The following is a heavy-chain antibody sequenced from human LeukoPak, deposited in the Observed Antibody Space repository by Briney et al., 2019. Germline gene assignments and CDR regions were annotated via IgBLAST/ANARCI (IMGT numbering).Heavy chain of an antibody. J-gene: IGHJ4*02. V-gene: IGHV3-33*01. D-gene: IGHD2-21*02. CDR3: ARDAPPAGDWDFDY. CDR2: IWYDGSNK. Sequence: GRSLRLSCAASGFTFSSYGMHWVRQAPGKGLEWVAVIWYDGSNKYYADSVKGRFTISRDNSKNTLYLQMNSLRAEDTAVYYCARDAPPAGDWDFDYWGQGTLVTVSS. CDR1: GFTFSSYG.